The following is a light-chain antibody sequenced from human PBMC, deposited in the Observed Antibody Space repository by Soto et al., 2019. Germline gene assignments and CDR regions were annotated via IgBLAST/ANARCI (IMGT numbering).Light chain of an antibody. Sequence: QSALTQPASVSGSPGQSITISCTGTSSDIGGYNFVSWYHQHPGKAPKLLIYAVTNRPSGIPDRFSGSKSGNTASLTISGPQAEDGADYYCASYTTSSTLVFGGGTKLTVL. J-gene: IGLJ2*01. CDR2: AVT. V-gene: IGLV2-14*01. CDR1: SSDIGGYNF. CDR3: ASYTTSSTLV.